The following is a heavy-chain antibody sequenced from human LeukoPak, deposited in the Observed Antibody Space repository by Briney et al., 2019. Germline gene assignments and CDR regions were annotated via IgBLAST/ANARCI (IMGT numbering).Heavy chain of an antibody. CDR2: IYPGDSDT. J-gene: IGHJ4*02. Sequence: GESLKISCKGSGYSFTTYWIVWVRQMPGKSLEWMGIIYPGDSDTRYSPSFQGQVTISADKSISTAYMQWSSLKASDTAMYYCARHNREYASDSPLDYWGQGTLVTVSS. CDR3: ARHNREYASDSPLDY. CDR1: GYSFTTYW. V-gene: IGHV5-51*01. D-gene: IGHD1-14*01.